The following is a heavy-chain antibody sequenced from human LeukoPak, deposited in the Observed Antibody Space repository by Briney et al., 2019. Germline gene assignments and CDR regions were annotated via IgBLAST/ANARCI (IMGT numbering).Heavy chain of an antibody. V-gene: IGHV1-24*01. CDR2: FDPEDGET. CDR3: ATFSYYDSSGHYYYYYYGMDV. D-gene: IGHD3-22*01. CDR1: GYTLTELS. J-gene: IGHJ6*02. Sequence: ASVKVSCKVSGYTLTELSMHWVRQAPGKGLEWMGGFDPEDGETIYAQKFQGRVTMTEDTSTDTAYMELSSLRSEDTAVYYCATFSYYDSSGHYYYYYYGMDVWGQGTTVTVSS.